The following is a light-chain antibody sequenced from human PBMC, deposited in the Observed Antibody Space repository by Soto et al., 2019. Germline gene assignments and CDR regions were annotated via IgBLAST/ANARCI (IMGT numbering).Light chain of an antibody. CDR1: QSIDTW. J-gene: IGKJ1*01. CDR3: HQYKTASRT. CDR2: LAS. Sequence: DIQMTQSPSTLSASVGDRVTITCRASQSIDTWLAWYQQKPGKAPKLLIYLASTLKSGVPSRFSGSGSGTEFSLSISSLQPDDFATYYCHQYKTASRTFGPGTKVEIK. V-gene: IGKV1-5*03.